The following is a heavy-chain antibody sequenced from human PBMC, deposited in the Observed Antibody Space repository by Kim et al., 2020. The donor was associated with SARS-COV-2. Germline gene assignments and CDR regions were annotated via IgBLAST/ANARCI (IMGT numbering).Heavy chain of an antibody. Sequence: SETLSLTCAVYGGSFSGYYWSWIRQPPGKGLEWIGEINHSGSTNYNPTLKSRVTISVDTSKNHFSLKLSSVTAAETAVYYCARTLLQSSNWFDPWGQGTL. CDR1: GGSFSGYY. J-gene: IGHJ5*02. CDR2: INHSGST. D-gene: IGHD4-4*01. V-gene: IGHV4-34*01. CDR3: ARTLLQSSNWFDP.